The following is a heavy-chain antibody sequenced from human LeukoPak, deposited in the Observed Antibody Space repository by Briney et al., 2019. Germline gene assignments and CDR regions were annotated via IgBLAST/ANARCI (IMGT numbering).Heavy chain of an antibody. CDR2: ISSGSSTI. D-gene: IGHD6-13*01. Sequence: GGSLRLSCAVSGFTFSDYYMSWIRQAPGKGLEWVSYISSGSSTISHADSVKGRFTISRDNAENSLYLQMNSLRAEDTATYYCARRAAAGSCFDYWGQGTLVTVSS. J-gene: IGHJ4*02. V-gene: IGHV3-11*01. CDR1: GFTFSDYY. CDR3: ARRAAAGSCFDY.